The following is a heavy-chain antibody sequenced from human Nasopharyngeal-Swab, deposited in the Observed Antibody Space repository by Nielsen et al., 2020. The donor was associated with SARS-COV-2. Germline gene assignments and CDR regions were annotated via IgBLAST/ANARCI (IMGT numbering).Heavy chain of an antibody. Sequence: RQAPGKGLEWIGYIYYSGSTNYNPSLKSRVTISVDTSKNQFSLKLSSVTAADTAVYYWAESQDILTGYFWGQGTLVTVSS. J-gene: IGHJ4*02. CDR2: IYYSGST. V-gene: IGHV4-59*01. D-gene: IGHD3-9*01. CDR3: AESQDILTGYF.